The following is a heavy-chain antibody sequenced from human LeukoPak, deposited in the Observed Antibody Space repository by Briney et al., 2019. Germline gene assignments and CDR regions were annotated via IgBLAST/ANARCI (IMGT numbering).Heavy chain of an antibody. CDR2: INPSGSST. J-gene: IGHJ4*02. CDR1: GYTFTTYS. CDR3: AREAPDIAVTAINFDY. Sequence: ASVKVSCKASGYTFTTYSMHWVRQAPGQGLEWMGIINPSGSSTTYAQKFQGRVTMTRDTSISTAYMELSRLRSDDTAVYYCAREAPDIAVTAINFDYWGQGTLVTVSS. V-gene: IGHV1-46*01. D-gene: IGHD2-21*02.